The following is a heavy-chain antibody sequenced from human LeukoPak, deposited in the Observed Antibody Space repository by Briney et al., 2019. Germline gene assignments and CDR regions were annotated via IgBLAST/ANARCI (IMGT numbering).Heavy chain of an antibody. CDR3: ARDSGYSYGWRGWFDP. CDR2: IIPIFGTA. J-gene: IGHJ5*02. D-gene: IGHD5-18*01. CDR1: GGTFSSYA. Sequence: ASVKVSCKASGGTFSSYAISWVRQAPGQGLEWMGGIIPIFGTANYAQKFQGRVTITADKSTSTAYMELGSLRSEDTAVYYCARDSGYSYGWRGWFDPWGQGTLVTVSS. V-gene: IGHV1-69*06.